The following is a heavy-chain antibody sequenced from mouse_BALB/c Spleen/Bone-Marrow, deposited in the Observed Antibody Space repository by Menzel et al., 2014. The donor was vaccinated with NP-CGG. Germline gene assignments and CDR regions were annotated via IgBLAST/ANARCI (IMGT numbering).Heavy chain of an antibody. CDR3: ARNMGSYYGYLAY. CDR2: IWSGGST. J-gene: IGHJ3*01. Sequence: VQLQQPGPGLVQPSQSLSITCTVSGFSLTSYGVHWVRQSPGGGLEWLGVIWSGGSTDYNAAFISRLSISKDNSKSQFFFKMNSLQADDTAIYYCARNMGSYYGYLAYWGQGTLVTVSA. V-gene: IGHV2-4-1*01. CDR1: GFSLTSYG. D-gene: IGHD1-2*01.